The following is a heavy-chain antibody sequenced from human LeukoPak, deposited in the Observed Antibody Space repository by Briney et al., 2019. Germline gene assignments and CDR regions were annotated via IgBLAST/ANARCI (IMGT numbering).Heavy chain of an antibody. V-gene: IGHV4-4*07. J-gene: IGHJ4*02. CDR3: ARSAFLVTAPGLYYFDY. CDR2: IYNSGST. Sequence: SETLSLTCTVSGGSISSYYWSWIRQPAGKGLEWIGHIYNSGSTNYNPSLRGRVTMSVATSKNQFSLHLSSVTAADTAVYYCARSAFLVTAPGLYYFDYWGQGTLVAVSS. D-gene: IGHD6-13*01. CDR1: GGSISSYY.